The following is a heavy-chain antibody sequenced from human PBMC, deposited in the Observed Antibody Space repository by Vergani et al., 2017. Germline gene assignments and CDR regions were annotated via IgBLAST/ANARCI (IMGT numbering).Heavy chain of an antibody. V-gene: IGHV4-59*01. D-gene: IGHD4-23*01. CDR1: GGSISSYY. J-gene: IGHJ6*02. Sequence: QVQLQESGPGLVKPSQTLSLTCTVSGGSISSYYWSWIRQPPGKGLEWIGYIYYSGSTNYNPSLKSRVTISVDTSKNQFSLKLSSVTAADTAVYYCARVFNGVVTGLRGMDVWGQGTTVTVSS. CDR3: ARVFNGVVTGLRGMDV. CDR2: IYYSGST.